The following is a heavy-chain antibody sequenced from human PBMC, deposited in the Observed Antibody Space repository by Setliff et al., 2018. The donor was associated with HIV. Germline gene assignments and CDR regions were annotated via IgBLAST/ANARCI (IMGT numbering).Heavy chain of an antibody. CDR1: GFTFDTHA. CDR2: IRRNGANK. J-gene: IGHJ5*02. D-gene: IGHD1-26*01. V-gene: IGHV3-64*02. Sequence: GGSLRLSCAASGFTFDTHAVQWLRQATGKGLEYVSGIRRNGANKYYTESVKGRFIISRDNSKNSLYLQMNSLRAVDTAVYYCARATYAIVGATSWGQGTLVTVSS. CDR3: ARATYAIVGATS.